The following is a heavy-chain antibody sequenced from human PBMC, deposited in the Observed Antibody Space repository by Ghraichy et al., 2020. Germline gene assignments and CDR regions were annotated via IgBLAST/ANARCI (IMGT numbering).Heavy chain of an antibody. CDR1: GFTFSGYE. Sequence: LSLTCAASGFTFSGYEMHWVRQAPGKGLEWIAYISSGASTIFYADSVKGRFTIYRDNAKNSLYLQMNSLRAEDTAVYYCARENILTYYFDYWGQGTRVTASS. V-gene: IGHV3-48*03. CDR2: ISSGASTI. D-gene: IGHD2/OR15-2a*01. J-gene: IGHJ4*02. CDR3: ARENILTYYFDY.